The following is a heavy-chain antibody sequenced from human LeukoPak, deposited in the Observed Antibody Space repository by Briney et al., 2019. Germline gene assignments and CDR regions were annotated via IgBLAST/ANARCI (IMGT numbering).Heavy chain of an antibody. J-gene: IGHJ4*02. D-gene: IGHD2-2*01. CDR1: GFTFDEYA. V-gene: IGHV3-9*01. CDR2: ISWNSGSK. Sequence: PGGSLRLSCAASGFTFDEYAMHWVRQAPGKGLEWVSGISWNSGSKGYAGSVKGRFTISRDNAKNSLYLQMNSLRAEDTAVYYCARNLPAADYWGQGTLVTVSS. CDR3: ARNLPAADY.